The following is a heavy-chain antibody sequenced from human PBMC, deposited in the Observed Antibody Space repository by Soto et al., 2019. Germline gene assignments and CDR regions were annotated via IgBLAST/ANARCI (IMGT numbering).Heavy chain of an antibody. CDR3: AKYASSTWSLFDY. CDR1: GFTFDSFG. Sequence: LRLSCAASGFTFDSFGMTWVRQAPGKGLEWVSSISGSGTSTYYADSVKGRFTISRDNSKNTLYLQVNSLRAEDTALYYCAKYASSTWSLFDYWGQGTLVTVSS. CDR2: ISGSGTST. V-gene: IGHV3-23*01. D-gene: IGHD6-13*01. J-gene: IGHJ4*02.